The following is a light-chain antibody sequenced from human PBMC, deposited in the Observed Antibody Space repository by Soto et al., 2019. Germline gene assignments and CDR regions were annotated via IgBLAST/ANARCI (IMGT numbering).Light chain of an antibody. J-gene: IGKJ1*01. CDR2: AAA. CDR1: QSISSY. Sequence: DIQMTQSPSSLSASVGDRVAITCRASQSISSYLNWHQQKPGKAPNLLIYAAASLQSGVSSRFSGSGSGTDFTLTISSLQPEDFATYYCQQSYSTPWTFGQGTKVEIK. CDR3: QQSYSTPWT. V-gene: IGKV1-39*01.